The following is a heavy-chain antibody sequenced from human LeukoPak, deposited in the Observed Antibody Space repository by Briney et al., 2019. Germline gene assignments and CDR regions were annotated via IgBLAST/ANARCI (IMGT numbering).Heavy chain of an antibody. CDR3: ARDKYDFWSGYYEGYFDY. CDR1: GFTVSSNY. V-gene: IGHV3-66*02. Sequence: GGSLRLSCAASGFTVSSNYMSWVRQAPGKGLEWVSVIYSGGNTYYADSVKGRFTISRDNSKNTLYLQMNSLRTEDTAVYYCARDKYDFWSGYYEGYFDYWGQGTLVTVSS. D-gene: IGHD3-3*01. CDR2: IYSGGNT. J-gene: IGHJ4*02.